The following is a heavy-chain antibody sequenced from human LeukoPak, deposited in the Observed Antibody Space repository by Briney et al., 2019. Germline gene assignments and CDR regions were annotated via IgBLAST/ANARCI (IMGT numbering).Heavy chain of an antibody. CDR2: TSGSGGST. J-gene: IGHJ4*02. CDR1: GFTFSSYA. D-gene: IGHD2-2*01. CDR3: AKDSRYCSSTSCSDY. Sequence: PGGSLRLSCAASGFTFSSYAMSWVRQAPGKGLEWVSATSGSGGSTYYADSVKGRFTISRDNSKNTLYLQMNSLRAEDTAVYYCAKDSRYCSSTSCSDYWGQGTLVTVSS. V-gene: IGHV3-23*01.